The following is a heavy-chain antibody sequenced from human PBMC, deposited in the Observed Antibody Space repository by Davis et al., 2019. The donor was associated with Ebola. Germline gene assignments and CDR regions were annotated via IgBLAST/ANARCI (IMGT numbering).Heavy chain of an antibody. V-gene: IGHV4-4*02. CDR1: GGSISSSNW. J-gene: IGHJ2*01. D-gene: IGHD2-21*02. CDR3: ARSPGRSLVVTALSRNFDL. Sequence: SETLSLTCAVSGGSISSSNWWRLVRQAPGKGLEWLGELDHSGTTNSNPSIKSRVTISVTKSKNHVSLNLKSVTAADTAVYYCARSPGRSLVVTALSRNFDLWGRGTLVTVSS. CDR2: LDHSGTT.